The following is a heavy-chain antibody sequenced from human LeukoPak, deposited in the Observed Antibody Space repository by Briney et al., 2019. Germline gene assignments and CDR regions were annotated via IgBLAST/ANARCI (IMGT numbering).Heavy chain of an antibody. J-gene: IGHJ4*02. CDR3: ARGGYSGYDWFVVDLDY. D-gene: IGHD5-12*01. V-gene: IGHV1-2*02. Sequence: ASVKVSCKASGYTFTGYYMHWVRRAPGQGLEWMGWINPNSGGTNYAQKFQGRVTMTRDTSISTAYMELSRLRSDDTAVYYCARGGYSGYDWFVVDLDYWGQGTLVTVSS. CDR1: GYTFTGYY. CDR2: INPNSGGT.